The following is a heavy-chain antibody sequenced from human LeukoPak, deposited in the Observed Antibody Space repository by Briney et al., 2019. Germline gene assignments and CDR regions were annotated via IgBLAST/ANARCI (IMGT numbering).Heavy chain of an antibody. J-gene: IGHJ4*02. Sequence: SETLSLTCTVSGGSINYYYWMWIRQPPGKGLEWIGYIYYSGSTYYNPSLKSRVTISVDTSKNQFSLKLSSVTAADTAVYYCARAPPYSGSYNYWGQGTLVTVSS. CDR2: IYYSGST. V-gene: IGHV4-59*06. CDR3: ARAPPYSGSYNY. CDR1: GGSINYYY. D-gene: IGHD1-26*01.